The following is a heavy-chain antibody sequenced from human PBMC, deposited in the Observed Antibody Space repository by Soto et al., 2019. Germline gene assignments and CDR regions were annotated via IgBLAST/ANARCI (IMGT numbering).Heavy chain of an antibody. CDR3: TRDGARYYYDSSGLDY. J-gene: IGHJ4*02. CDR2: IRSKAYGGTT. D-gene: IGHD3-22*01. CDR1: GFTFGDYA. V-gene: IGHV3-49*04. Sequence: GGSLRLSCTASGFTFGDYAMSWVRQAPGKGLEWVGFIRSKAYGGTTEYAASVKGRFTISRDDSKSIAYLQMNSLKTEDTAVYYCTRDGARYYYDSSGLDYWGQGTLVTVSS.